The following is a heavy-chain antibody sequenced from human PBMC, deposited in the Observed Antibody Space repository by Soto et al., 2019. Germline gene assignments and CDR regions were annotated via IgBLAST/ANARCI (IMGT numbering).Heavy chain of an antibody. Sequence: RLSCAASGFAFSNYEMNWVRQAPGKGLEWVSTISSDGDITYYADSVKGRFTISRDNSKNTLYLQMNSLRPEDTAVYYCVKVSTFYDILTGYYSTNFFDPWGQGTLVTVSS. J-gene: IGHJ5*02. D-gene: IGHD3-9*01. CDR2: ISSDGDIT. V-gene: IGHV3-64D*06. CDR3: VKVSTFYDILTGYYSTNFFDP. CDR1: GFAFSNYE.